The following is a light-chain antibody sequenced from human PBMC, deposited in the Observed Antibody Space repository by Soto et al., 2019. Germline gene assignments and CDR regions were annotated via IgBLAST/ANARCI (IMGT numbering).Light chain of an antibody. CDR1: QSLTNNN. Sequence: EIVLTQSPGILSLSPGEQATLSCRASQSLTNNNLAWFQQKPGQGPRLLIYSISTRATGIPDRFSGSGSRTDFTLTISRLEPEDFAVYYCQHASYPPFTFGPGTKVDVK. CDR2: SIS. V-gene: IGKV3-20*01. CDR3: QHASYPPFT. J-gene: IGKJ3*01.